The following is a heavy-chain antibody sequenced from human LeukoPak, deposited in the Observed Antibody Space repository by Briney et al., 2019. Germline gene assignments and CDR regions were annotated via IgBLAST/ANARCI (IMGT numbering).Heavy chain of an antibody. J-gene: IGHJ6*02. CDR1: GYTFTSYG. D-gene: IGHD2-2*01. CDR3: ARACSSTSCLYYYGMDV. CDR2: ISAYNGNT. Sequence: GASVRVSCKASGYTFTSYGMSWVRQAPGQGLEWMGWISAYNGNTNYAQKLQGRVTMTTDTSTSTAYMELRSLRSDDTAVYYCARACSSTSCLYYYGMDVWGQGTTVTVSS. V-gene: IGHV1-18*01.